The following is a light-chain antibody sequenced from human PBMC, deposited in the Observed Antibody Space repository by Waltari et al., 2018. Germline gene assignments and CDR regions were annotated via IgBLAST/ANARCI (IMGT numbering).Light chain of an antibody. CDR1: QSVSSSY. J-gene: IGKJ2*01. CDR2: GAS. CDR3: QQYATSPYT. V-gene: IGKV3-20*01. Sequence: EIVLTQSPGPLSLSTGERATLSCRASQSVSSSYLAWYQQKPGQAPRLLIYGASSRATGIPDRFSGSGSGTDFTLTINRLGPEDFAVYYCQQYATSPYTFGQGTKLEIK.